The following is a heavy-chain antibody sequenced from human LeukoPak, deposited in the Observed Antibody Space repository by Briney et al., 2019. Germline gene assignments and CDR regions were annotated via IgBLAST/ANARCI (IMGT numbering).Heavy chain of an antibody. CDR3: AREDGGYSYYYYYMDV. CDR1: GGSFSGYY. Sequence: PSETLSLTCAVYGGSFSGYYWSWIRQPPGKGLEWIGEINHSGSTNYNPSLKSRVTISVDTSKNQFSLKLSSVTAADTAVYYCAREDGGYSYYYYYMDVWGKGTTVTVSS. V-gene: IGHV4-34*01. D-gene: IGHD2-15*01. CDR2: INHSGST. J-gene: IGHJ6*03.